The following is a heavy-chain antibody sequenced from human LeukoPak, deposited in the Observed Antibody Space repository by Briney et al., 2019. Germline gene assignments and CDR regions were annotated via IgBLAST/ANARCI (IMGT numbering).Heavy chain of an antibody. V-gene: IGHV3-48*01. J-gene: IGHJ4*02. Sequence: PGGSLRLSCAASGFTFSSYSMNWVRQAPGKGLEWVSYISGSSSAIYYADSVKGRFTISRDNSKNTLYLQMNSLRAEDTAVYYCAKDHDFWSGYWGQGTLVTVSS. CDR3: AKDHDFWSGY. CDR2: ISGSSSAI. CDR1: GFTFSSYS. D-gene: IGHD3-3*01.